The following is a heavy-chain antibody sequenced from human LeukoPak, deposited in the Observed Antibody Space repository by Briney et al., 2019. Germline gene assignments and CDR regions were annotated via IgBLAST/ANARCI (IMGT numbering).Heavy chain of an antibody. V-gene: IGHV3-48*01. CDR2: ISSSSSTI. CDR3: ARDSDGYLLGY. J-gene: IGHJ4*02. D-gene: IGHD5-24*01. CDR1: GFTFSSYS. Sequence: GGSLRLSCAASGFTFSSYSMNWVRQAPGKGLEWVSYISSSSSTIYYADSVKGRFTISRDNAKNSLYLQMNSLRAEDTAVYYCARDSDGYLLGYWGQGTLVTVSS.